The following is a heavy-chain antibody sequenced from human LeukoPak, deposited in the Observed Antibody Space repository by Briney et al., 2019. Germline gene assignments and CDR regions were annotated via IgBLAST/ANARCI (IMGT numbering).Heavy chain of an antibody. CDR2: INPNSGGT. V-gene: IGHV1-2*02. CDR3: ARGDSYYDSSGYYLGY. D-gene: IGHD3-22*01. Sequence: ASVKVSCKASGYTFTGYYIHWVRQAPGQGLEWMGWINPNSGGTNYAQKFQGRVTMTRDTSISTAYMELSRLRSDDTAVYYCARGDSYYDSSGYYLGYWGQGTLVTVSS. J-gene: IGHJ4*02. CDR1: GYTFTGYY.